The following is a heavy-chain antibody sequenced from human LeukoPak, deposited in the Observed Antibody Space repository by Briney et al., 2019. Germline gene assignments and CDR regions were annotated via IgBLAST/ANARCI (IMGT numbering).Heavy chain of an antibody. CDR3: ARAVKDYDFWRGFYYFDY. J-gene: IGHJ4*02. CDR1: GGSISSGGYY. CDR2: IYYSGST. D-gene: IGHD3-3*01. Sequence: SETLSLTCTVSGGSISSGGYYWSWIRQHPGKGREWIGYIYYSGSTYYNPSLKRRVTISVDTSKNQFSLKLSSVTAADTAVYYCARAVKDYDFWRGFYYFDYWGKGNLVPVSS. V-gene: IGHV4-31*03.